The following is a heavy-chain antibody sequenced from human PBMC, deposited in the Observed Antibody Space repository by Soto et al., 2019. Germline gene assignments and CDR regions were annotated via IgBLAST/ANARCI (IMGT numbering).Heavy chain of an antibody. CDR1: GGSISSGGYF. CDR3: ARGLGP. Sequence: QLQLQESGSGLVKPSQTLFLTCVVSGGSISSGGYFWSWIRQPPGKGLEWIGYNYHSGSTYYNPSLKSRVTISVDRSKNQFSLKLSSVTAADTAVYYCARGLGPWGQGTLVTVSS. V-gene: IGHV4-30-2*01. CDR2: NYHSGST. D-gene: IGHD3-10*01. J-gene: IGHJ5*02.